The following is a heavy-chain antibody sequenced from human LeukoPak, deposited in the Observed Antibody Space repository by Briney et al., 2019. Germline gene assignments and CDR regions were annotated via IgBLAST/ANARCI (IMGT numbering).Heavy chain of an antibody. CDR1: GYTFTGYY. Sequence: ASVKASCKASGYTFTGYYMHWVRQAPGQGLEWMGWINPNSGGTNSAQRFQGRVTMTRDTSISTAYMELSRLTSDDTAVYYCARDQCSSTSCWIFDYWGQGTLITVSS. J-gene: IGHJ4*02. V-gene: IGHV1-2*02. CDR2: INPNSGGT. CDR3: ARDQCSSTSCWIFDY. D-gene: IGHD2-2*01.